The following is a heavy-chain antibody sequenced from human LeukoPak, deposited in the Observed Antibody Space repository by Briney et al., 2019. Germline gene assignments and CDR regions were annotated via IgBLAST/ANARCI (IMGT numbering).Heavy chain of an antibody. CDR1: GGSVSSGSYY. CDR2: IYYSGST. D-gene: IGHD5-18*01. Sequence: SETLSLTCTVSGGSVSSGSYYWSWIRQPPGKGLEWIGYIYYSGSTNYNPSLKSRVTISVDTSKNQFSLKLSSVTAADTAVYYCASNLSDDTAMDIDYWGQGTLVTVSS. J-gene: IGHJ4*02. V-gene: IGHV4-61*01. CDR3: ASNLSDDTAMDIDY.